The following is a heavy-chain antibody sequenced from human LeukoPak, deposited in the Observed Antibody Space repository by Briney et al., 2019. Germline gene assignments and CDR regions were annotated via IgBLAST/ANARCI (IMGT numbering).Heavy chain of an antibody. J-gene: IGHJ6*02. CDR2: ISAYNGNT. V-gene: IGHV1-18*01. D-gene: IGHD3-9*01. CDR3: ARYGDGLRYFDWLLSPYYYYGMDV. Sequence: APVKVSCKASGYTFTSYGISWVRQAPGQGLEWMGWISAYNGNTNYAQKLQGRVTMTTDTSTSTAYMELRSLRSDDTAVYYCARYGDGLRYFDWLLSPYYYYGMDVWGQGTTVTVSS. CDR1: GYTFTSYG.